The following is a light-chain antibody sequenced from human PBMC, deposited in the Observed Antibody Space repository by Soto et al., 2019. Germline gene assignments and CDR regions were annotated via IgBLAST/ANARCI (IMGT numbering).Light chain of an antibody. CDR1: SSDVGGYNY. CDR2: EVS. Sequence: QSVLTQPPSASESPGQSVTISCTGTSSDVGGYNYVSWYQQHPGKAPKLMIYEVSERPSGVPDRFSGSKSSNTASLTVSGLQAEDEADYYCSSYAGSNNFVFGTGTKVTLL. CDR3: SSYAGSNNFV. J-gene: IGLJ1*01. V-gene: IGLV2-8*01.